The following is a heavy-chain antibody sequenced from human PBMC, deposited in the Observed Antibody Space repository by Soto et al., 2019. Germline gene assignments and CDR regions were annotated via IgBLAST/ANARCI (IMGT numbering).Heavy chain of an antibody. Sequence: EVQLVESGGGLVQPGGSLRLSCAASGFTFSSYDMHWVRQATGKGLEWVSAIGTAGDTYYPGSVKGRFTISRENAKNTLYLQMNSLRAEDTAVYYCAKELAYCGGDCYSPPYYYYGMDVWGQGTTVTVSS. D-gene: IGHD2-21*02. CDR3: AKELAYCGGDCYSPPYYYYGMDV. CDR2: IGTAGDT. J-gene: IGHJ6*02. V-gene: IGHV3-13*01. CDR1: GFTFSSYD.